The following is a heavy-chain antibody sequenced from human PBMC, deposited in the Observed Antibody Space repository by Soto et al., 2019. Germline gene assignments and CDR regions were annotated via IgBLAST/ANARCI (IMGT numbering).Heavy chain of an antibody. CDR3: AHKLPITTSAFDV. Sequence: QITLKESGPTLVKPTQTLTLTCTFSGFSLNTSGVGVGWVRQPPGKALEWLAVIYWTGDKRYSPSLKSRLSITKDTSKDQVVLTMTNMDPVDTAIFFCAHKLPITTSAFDVWGHGTTVTVSS. J-gene: IGHJ3*01. D-gene: IGHD4-4*01. CDR1: GFSLNTSGVG. V-gene: IGHV2-5*01. CDR2: IYWTGDK.